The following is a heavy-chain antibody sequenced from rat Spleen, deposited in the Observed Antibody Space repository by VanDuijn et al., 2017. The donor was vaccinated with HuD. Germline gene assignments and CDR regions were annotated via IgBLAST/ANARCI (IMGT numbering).Heavy chain of an antibody. D-gene: IGHD2-1*01. J-gene: IGHJ3*01. Sequence: EVQLVESGGGLVQPGRSLKLSCVASGFTFNDYWMTWIRQSPGKGLEWIASISNTGGNTYYADSVKGRFTISRDNAKNTQYLQMDSLRSEDTATYYCTTSTYDWFVYWGQGTLVTVSS. CDR3: TTSTYDWFVY. V-gene: IGHV5-31*01. CDR2: ISNTGGNT. CDR1: GFTFNDYW.